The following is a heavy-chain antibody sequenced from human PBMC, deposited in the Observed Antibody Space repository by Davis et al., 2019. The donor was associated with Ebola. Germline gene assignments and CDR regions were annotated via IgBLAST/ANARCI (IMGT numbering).Heavy chain of an antibody. Sequence: PGGSLRLSCAASGFTFSSYEMNWVRQAPGKGLEWVSYISSSGSSIYYADSVKGRFTISRDNAKNSLYLQMDSLRAEDTAVYYCATQAPIALRGYFDLWGRGTLVTVSS. J-gene: IGHJ2*01. V-gene: IGHV3-48*03. CDR1: GFTFSSYE. CDR3: ATQAPIALRGYFDL. D-gene: IGHD6-13*01. CDR2: ISSSGSSI.